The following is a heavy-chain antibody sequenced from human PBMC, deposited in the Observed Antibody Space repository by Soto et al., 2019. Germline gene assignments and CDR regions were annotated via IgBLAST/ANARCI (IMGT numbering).Heavy chain of an antibody. V-gene: IGHV4-31*02. CDR2: IYYSGRT. CDR3: AKALPGGTIYYVHA. CDR1: GGSITSGGSY. Sequence: QVQLRESGPGLVKPAQTLSLTCTVSGGSITSGGSYWSWVRQVPGKGLEWIGHIYYSGRTYYNPSLKSRAAMSVDTSRNLLSLKLDSVTAADTAVYYCAKALPGGTIYYVHAGGEGTRVTVSS. J-gene: IGHJ6*03. D-gene: IGHD1-7*01.